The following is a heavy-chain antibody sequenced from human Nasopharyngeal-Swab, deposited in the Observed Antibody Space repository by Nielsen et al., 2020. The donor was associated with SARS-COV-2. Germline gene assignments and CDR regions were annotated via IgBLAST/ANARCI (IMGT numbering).Heavy chain of an antibody. V-gene: IGHV3-30-3*01. CDR2: ISHDETNQ. J-gene: IGHJ5*02. Sequence: GESLKISCAASGFTLRSYAMHWVRQAPGKGLEWVAVISHDETNQDYADSVKGRFSVSRDNSKNTVYLQMSSLRSEDTAIYYCVRDSRKYCRNIDCYMGNWFDPWGQGTLVTVSS. CDR3: VRDSRKYCRNIDCYMGNWFDP. D-gene: IGHD2-21*02. CDR1: GFTLRSYA.